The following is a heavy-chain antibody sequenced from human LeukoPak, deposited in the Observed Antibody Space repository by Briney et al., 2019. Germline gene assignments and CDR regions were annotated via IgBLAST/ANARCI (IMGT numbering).Heavy chain of an antibody. D-gene: IGHD1-26*01. V-gene: IGHV4-34*01. J-gene: IGHJ5*02. CDR3: ARGQGATVPQVGKNRFDP. CDR1: IDSFSNYH. Sequence: SETLSLTCAVYIDSFSNYHWNWIRQTPAEGMEWIGEVNESGGTNISPSLRSRVILSVDTSKNQFSLKLISVTVADTAIYYCARGQGATVPQVGKNRFDPWGQGTRVTVSS. CDR2: VNESGGT.